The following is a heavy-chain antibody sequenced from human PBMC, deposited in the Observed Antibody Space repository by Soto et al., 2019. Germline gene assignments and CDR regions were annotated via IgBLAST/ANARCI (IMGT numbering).Heavy chain of an antibody. J-gene: IGHJ5*02. Sequence: QVQLVQSGAEVKKPGSSVKVSCKASGGTFSSYTISWVRQAPGQGLEWMGRIIPILGIANYAQKFQGRVTITADKSTSTAYMELSSLRSEDTAVYYCARICISTGCYAYPWGQGTLVTVSS. CDR2: IIPILGIA. V-gene: IGHV1-69*02. D-gene: IGHD2-2*01. CDR3: ARICISTGCYAYP. CDR1: GGTFSSYT.